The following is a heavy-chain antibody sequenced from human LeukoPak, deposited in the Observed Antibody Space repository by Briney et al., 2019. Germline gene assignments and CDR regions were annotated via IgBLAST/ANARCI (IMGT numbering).Heavy chain of an antibody. V-gene: IGHV4-59*08. CDR2: IYYSGST. D-gene: IGHD2-2*03. Sequence: TSETLSLTCTVSGGAIRSYYWSWIRQPPGKGLEWIGYIYYSGSTNYNPSLKSRVTISVDTSKNQFSLKLTSVTAADTAVYYCARRGYCSSTSCYSYKFDPWGQGTLVTVSS. J-gene: IGHJ5*02. CDR3: ARRGYCSSTSCYSYKFDP. CDR1: GGAIRSYY.